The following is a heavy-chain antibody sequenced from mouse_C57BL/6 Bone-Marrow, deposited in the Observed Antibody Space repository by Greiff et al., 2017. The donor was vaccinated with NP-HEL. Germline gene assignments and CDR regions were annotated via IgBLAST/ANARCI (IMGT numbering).Heavy chain of an antibody. V-gene: IGHV5-4*03. D-gene: IGHD1-1*01. CDR1: GFTFSSYA. Sequence: EVQLVESGGGLVKPGGSLKLSCAASGFTFSSYAMSWVRQTPEKRLEWVATISDGGSYTYYPDNVKGRFTISRDNAKNNLYLQMSHLKSEDTAMYYCTRRVLLMDYWGQGTSVTVSS. J-gene: IGHJ4*01. CDR2: ISDGGSYT. CDR3: TRRVLLMDY.